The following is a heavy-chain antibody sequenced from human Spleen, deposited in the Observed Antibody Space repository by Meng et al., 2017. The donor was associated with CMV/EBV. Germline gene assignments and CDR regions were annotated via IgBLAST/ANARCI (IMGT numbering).Heavy chain of an antibody. Sequence: GGSLRLSCAASGFTFEHHGMHWVRQAPGKGLEWVALISYDGSTEYFADSVRGRFSISRDNSKKTLYVQMSRLRPEDTGIYYCARDVTTLGYSGMDVWGQGTTVTVSS. CDR2: ISYDGSTE. CDR3: ARDVTTLGYSGMDV. V-gene: IGHV3-30*19. D-gene: IGHD4-23*01. J-gene: IGHJ6*02. CDR1: GFTFEHHG.